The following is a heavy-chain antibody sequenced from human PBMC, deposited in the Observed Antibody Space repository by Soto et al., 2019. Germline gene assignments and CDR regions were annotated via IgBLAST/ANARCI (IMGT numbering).Heavy chain of an antibody. CDR3: ARGEGIAAHYGMDV. V-gene: IGHV1-69*13. J-gene: IGHJ6*02. CDR2: IIPIFGTA. CDR1: GGTFSSYA. Sequence: ASVKVSCKASGGTFSSYAISWVRQAPGQGLEWMGGIIPIFGTANYAQKFQGRVTITADESTSTAYMELSSLRSEDTAVYYCARGEGIAAHYGMDVWGQGTTVTVSS. D-gene: IGHD6-13*01.